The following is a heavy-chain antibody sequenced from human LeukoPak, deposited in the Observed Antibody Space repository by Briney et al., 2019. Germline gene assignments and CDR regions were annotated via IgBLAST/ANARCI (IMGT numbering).Heavy chain of an antibody. CDR1: GFTFDDYG. J-gene: IGHJ4*02. D-gene: IGHD2-2*01. Sequence: GGSLRLSCATSGFTFDDYGMSWVRQAPGKGLEWVSGMNWNGGSTGYADSVKGRFTISRDNAKNSLYPQMNSLRAEDTALYYCARGGVCSSTSCLLFDYWGQGTLVTVSS. CDR3: ARGGVCSSTSCLLFDY. CDR2: MNWNGGST. V-gene: IGHV3-20*04.